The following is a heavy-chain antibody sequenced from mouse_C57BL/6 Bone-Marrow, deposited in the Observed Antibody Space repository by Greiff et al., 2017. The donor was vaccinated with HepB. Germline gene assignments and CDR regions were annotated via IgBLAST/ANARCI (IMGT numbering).Heavy chain of an antibody. V-gene: IGHV1-64*01. CDR3: ARSGIKYCFAY. D-gene: IGHD2-4*01. CDR2: IHPNSGST. Sequence: VQLQQPGAELVKPGASVKLSCKASGYTFTSYWMHWVKQRPGQGLEWIGMIHPNSGSTNYNEKFKSKATLTVDKSSSTAYMQLSSLTSEDSAFYYCARSGIKYCFAYWGQGTTLTVSS. J-gene: IGHJ2*01. CDR1: GYTFTSYW.